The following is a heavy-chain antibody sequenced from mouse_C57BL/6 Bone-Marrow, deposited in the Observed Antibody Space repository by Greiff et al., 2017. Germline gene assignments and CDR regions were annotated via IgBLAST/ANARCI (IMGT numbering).Heavy chain of an antibody. V-gene: IGHV2-2*01. CDR2: IWGGGSS. CDR3: ARKGELRAMDY. D-gene: IGHD1-1*01. Sequence: QVQLKESGPGLVQPSQSLSITCTVSGFSLTSYGVHWVRQSPGKGLEWLGVIWGGGSSDYNAAFISRLSISKDNYKRQVFFKMNSLQADDTAIYYCARKGELRAMDYWGQGTSVTVSS. J-gene: IGHJ4*01. CDR1: GFSLTSYG.